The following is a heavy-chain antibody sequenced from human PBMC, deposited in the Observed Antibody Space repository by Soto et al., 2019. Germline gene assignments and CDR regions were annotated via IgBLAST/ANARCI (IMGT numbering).Heavy chain of an antibody. CDR3: GREGSFGQVLRPPFDT. Sequence: SETLSLTCIVSGGSISSSSYYWGWIRQSPGKGLEWIGSIYYGGSTYYNPSLMGRVTISVDTSKNQFSLKMTSVTAADTAVYYCGREGSFGQVLRPPFDTWGNETLATFSS. J-gene: IGHJ4*01. CDR2: IYYGGST. V-gene: IGHV4-39*02. CDR1: GGSISSSSYY. D-gene: IGHD3-3*01.